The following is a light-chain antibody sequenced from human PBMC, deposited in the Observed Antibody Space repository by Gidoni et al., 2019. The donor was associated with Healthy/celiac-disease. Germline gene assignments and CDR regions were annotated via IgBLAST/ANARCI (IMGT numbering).Light chain of an antibody. CDR2: WAS. J-gene: IGKJ1*01. Sequence: DIVMTQSPDSLSVSLGERASINCKSSQSVLYSSNNKNYLAWYQQKPGQPPKLLIYWASTRESGVPDRFSGSGSGTDFTLIISSLQAEDVAVYYCQQYYSTPWTFGQGTKVEIK. V-gene: IGKV4-1*01. CDR3: QQYYSTPWT. CDR1: QSVLYSSNNKNY.